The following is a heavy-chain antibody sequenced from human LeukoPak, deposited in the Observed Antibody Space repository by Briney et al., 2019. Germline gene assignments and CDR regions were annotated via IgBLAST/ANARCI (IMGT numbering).Heavy chain of an antibody. Sequence: GGSLRLSCAASGSIFSSYSMNWVRQAPGKGLEWVSYISSSSGAIYYTDSVKGRFTISRDNAKSSLSLQMNSLRDEDTAIYYCARGSCTGGNCYSRKFDYWGQGTLVTVSS. J-gene: IGHJ4*02. CDR2: ISSSSGAI. CDR1: GSIFSSYS. D-gene: IGHD2-21*02. V-gene: IGHV3-48*02. CDR3: ARGSCTGGNCYSRKFDY.